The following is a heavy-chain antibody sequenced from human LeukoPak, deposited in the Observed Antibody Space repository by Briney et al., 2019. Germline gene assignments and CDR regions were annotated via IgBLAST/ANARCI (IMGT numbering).Heavy chain of an antibody. V-gene: IGHV1-46*01. CDR2: INPRGGST. CDR1: GYTFTSCF. D-gene: IGHD6-19*01. J-gene: IGHJ4*02. Sequence: ASVKVSCKASGYTFTSCFIHWVRQAPGQGLEWMGVINPRGGSTSYAQKFQGRVTMTRDTSTSTVSMELSSLRFEDTAVYYCARGPYSGDWHFDFWGQGTLVTVSS. CDR3: ARGPYSGDWHFDF.